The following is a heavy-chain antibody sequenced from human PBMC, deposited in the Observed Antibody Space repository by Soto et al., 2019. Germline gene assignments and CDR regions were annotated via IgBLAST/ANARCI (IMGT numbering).Heavy chain of an antibody. CDR1: GYSFTSYW. CDR2: IYPGDSDT. V-gene: IGHV5-51*01. D-gene: IGHD2-2*01. J-gene: IGHJ2*01. CDR3: ARYVVVPAATNWYLDL. Sequence: GESLKISCKGSGYSFTSYWIGGVRQMPGKGLEWMGIIYPGDSDTRYSPSFQGQVTISADKSISTAYLRWSRLKASDPAMYYCARYVVVPAATNWYLDLWGRGTLVTVSS.